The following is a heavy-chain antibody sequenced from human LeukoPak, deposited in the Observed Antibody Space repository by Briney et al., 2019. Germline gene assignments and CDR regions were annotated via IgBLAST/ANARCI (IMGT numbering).Heavy chain of an antibody. CDR3: ARGLRGSGSYYSYYYYYMDV. J-gene: IGHJ6*03. CDR2: INHSGST. CDR1: GGSFSGYY. Sequence: SETLSLTCAVYGGSFSGYYWSWIRQPPGKGLEWIGEINHSGSTNYNPSLKSRVTISVDTSKNQFSLKLSSVTAADTAMYYCARGLRGSGSYYSYYYYYMDVWGKGTTVTVSS. D-gene: IGHD3-10*01. V-gene: IGHV4-34*01.